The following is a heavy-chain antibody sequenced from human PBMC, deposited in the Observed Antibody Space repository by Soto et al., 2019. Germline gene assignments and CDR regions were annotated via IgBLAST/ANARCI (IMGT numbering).Heavy chain of an antibody. J-gene: IGHJ4*02. V-gene: IGHV1-3*01. D-gene: IGHD6-13*01. CDR1: GYTFTSYA. Sequence: QVQLVQSGAEVKKPGASVKVSCKASGYTFTSYAMHWVRKAPGQRLEWMGWINAGNGNTKYSQKFQGRVTITRDTSASTAYMELSSLRSEDTAVYYCARPHFSSSYYFDYWGQGTLVTVSS. CDR3: ARPHFSSSYYFDY. CDR2: INAGNGNT.